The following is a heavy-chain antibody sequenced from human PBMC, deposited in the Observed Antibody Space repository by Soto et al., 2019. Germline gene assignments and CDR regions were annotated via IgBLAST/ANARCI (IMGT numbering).Heavy chain of an antibody. CDR3: ARSWSGVTYYYYGMDV. CDR2: IWYDGSNK. CDR1: GFTFSSYG. V-gene: IGHV3-33*01. J-gene: IGHJ6*02. D-gene: IGHD1-26*01. Sequence: GGSLRLSCAASGFTFSSYGMHWVRQAPGKGLEWVAVIWYDGSNKYYADSVKGRFTISRDKSKNTLYLQMNSLRAEDTAVYYSARSWSGVTYYYYGMDVWGQGTTVTVSS.